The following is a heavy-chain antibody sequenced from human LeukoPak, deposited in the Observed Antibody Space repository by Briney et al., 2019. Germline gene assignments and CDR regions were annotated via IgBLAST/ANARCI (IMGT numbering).Heavy chain of an antibody. CDR3: ARGNDYDILTG. V-gene: IGHV4-59*01. CDR1: GGSISNYY. D-gene: IGHD3-9*01. CDR2: IRYTGTT. J-gene: IGHJ4*02. Sequence: PSETLSLTCTVSGGSISNYYWSWIRQPPGKGLEWLGSIRYTGTTNYSPSLQSRVTISLDTSKNQFSLKLSSVTAADTAVYYCARGNDYDILTGWGQGTLVTVSS.